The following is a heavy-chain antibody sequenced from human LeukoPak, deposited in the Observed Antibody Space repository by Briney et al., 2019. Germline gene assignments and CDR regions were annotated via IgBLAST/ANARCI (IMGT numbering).Heavy chain of an antibody. J-gene: IGHJ4*02. Sequence: ASVKVSRKTSGYTFTTYHINWVRQATGQGLEWLGWMNPYNGDRGYAQKFQGRLSITSDTSISTAYMELSGLKSDDTAVYFCARTTSLTASGYDCWGQGTLVTVSS. CDR3: ARTTSLTASGYDC. CDR1: GYTFTTYH. D-gene: IGHD4-17*01. CDR2: MNPYNGDR. V-gene: IGHV1-8*03.